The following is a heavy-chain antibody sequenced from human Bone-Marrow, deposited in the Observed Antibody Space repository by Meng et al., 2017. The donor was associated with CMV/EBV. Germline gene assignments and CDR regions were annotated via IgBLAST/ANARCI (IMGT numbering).Heavy chain of an antibody. V-gene: IGHV1-24*01. CDR2: FDPEDGET. Sequence: ASVKVSCKVSGYTLTELSMHWVRQAPGKGLEWMGGFDPEDGETIYAQKFQGRVTMTEDTSTDTAYMELTSLRSEDTAVYFCARAYCSSTTCYNRGYYVKGLDVWGQGTLVTVSS. CDR1: GYTLTELS. CDR3: ARAYCSSTTCYNRGYYVKGLDV. D-gene: IGHD2-2*02. J-gene: IGHJ5*01.